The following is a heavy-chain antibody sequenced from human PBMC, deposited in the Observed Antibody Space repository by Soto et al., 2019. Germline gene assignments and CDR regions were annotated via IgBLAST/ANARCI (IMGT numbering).Heavy chain of an antibody. CDR2: ISSSGSHI. Sequence: PGGSLRLSCAASGFTFSDYYMTWIRQAPGKGLEWVSYISSSGSHIYYADSVKGRFSISRDNAKNSLYLQMNSLRAEDTAVYYCAGGFGESLGVRDYWGQGTLVTVSS. CDR1: GFTFSDYY. J-gene: IGHJ4*02. D-gene: IGHD3-10*01. CDR3: AGGFGESLGVRDY. V-gene: IGHV3-11*01.